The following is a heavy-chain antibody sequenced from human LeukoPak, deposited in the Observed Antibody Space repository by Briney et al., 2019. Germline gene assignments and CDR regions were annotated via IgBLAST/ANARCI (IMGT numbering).Heavy chain of an antibody. CDR1: GYTFTSYY. Sequence: ASVKVSCKASGYTFTSYYMHWVRQAPGQGLEWMGIINPSGGSTSYAQKFQGRVTMTRDTSTSTVYMELSSLRPEDTAVYYCAREEWELAFDYWGQGTLVTVSS. CDR3: AREEWELAFDY. V-gene: IGHV1-46*01. CDR2: INPSGGST. D-gene: IGHD1-26*01. J-gene: IGHJ4*02.